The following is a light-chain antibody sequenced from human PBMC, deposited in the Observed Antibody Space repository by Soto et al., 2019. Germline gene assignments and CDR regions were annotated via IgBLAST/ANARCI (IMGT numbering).Light chain of an antibody. CDR3: QQYAGSPRT. V-gene: IGKV1-39*01. CDR2: ATS. CDR1: RNVSIY. Sequence: IPLPHSPYSLAASVGDRVHLTCLASRNVSIYLNWYQHKPGKGPTLLIHATSNLQIGVPSRFSGSGSGTEFTLTISSLEPEDFAVYYCQQYAGSPRTCGQGTKVDIK. J-gene: IGKJ1*01.